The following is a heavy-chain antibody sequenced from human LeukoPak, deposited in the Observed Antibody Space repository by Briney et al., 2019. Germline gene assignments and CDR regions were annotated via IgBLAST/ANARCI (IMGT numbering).Heavy chain of an antibody. V-gene: IGHV3-7*01. CDR2: IKQDGSEK. D-gene: IGHD3-22*01. CDR3: ARDSGRGGESGYCDY. CDR1: GFTFSSYW. J-gene: IGHJ4*02. Sequence: PGGSLRLSCAASGFTFSSYWMSWVRQAPGKGLEWVANIKQDGSEKYYVDSVKGRFTISRDNARNSLYLQMNSLRAEDTAVYYCARDSGRGGESGYCDYWGQGTLVTVSS.